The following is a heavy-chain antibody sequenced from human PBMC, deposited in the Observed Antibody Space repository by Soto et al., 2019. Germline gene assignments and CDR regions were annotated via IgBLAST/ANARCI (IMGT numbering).Heavy chain of an antibody. CDR3: ARDRYDSSGYYPIFYFDY. J-gene: IGHJ4*02. CDR1: GFPFDDYS. D-gene: IGHD3-22*01. Sequence: GGSLRLSCAASGFPFDDYSMNWVRQVPGKGLEWVSLISWDGADTYYADTVKGRFTISRDNSKNTLYQQMNSLRAEDTAVYYFARDRYDSSGYYPIFYFDYWGQGTLVTVSS. V-gene: IGHV3-43*01. CDR2: ISWDGADT.